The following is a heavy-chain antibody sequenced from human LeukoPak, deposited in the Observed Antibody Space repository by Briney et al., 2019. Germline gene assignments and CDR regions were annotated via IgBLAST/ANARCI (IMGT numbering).Heavy chain of an antibody. CDR1: GGSISSSSYY. D-gene: IGHD2-15*01. CDR2: IYYSGST. V-gene: IGHV4-39*01. J-gene: IGHJ2*01. Sequence: PSETLSLTCTVSGGSISSSSYYWGWIRQPPGKGLEWIGSIYYSGSTYYNPSLKSRVTISVDTSKNQFSLKLSSVTAADTAVYYCARHWWRTTYTHWYFDLWGRGTLVTVSS. CDR3: ARHWWRTTYTHWYFDL.